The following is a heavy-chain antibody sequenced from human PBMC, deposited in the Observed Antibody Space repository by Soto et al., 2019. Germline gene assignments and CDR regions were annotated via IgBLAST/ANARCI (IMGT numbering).Heavy chain of an antibody. CDR3: TTDQWGDSNDY. J-gene: IGHJ4*02. CDR2: IKSKTDGGTT. D-gene: IGHD3-22*01. V-gene: IGHV3-15*01. CDR1: GFTFINAW. Sequence: PGGSLRLSCASSGFTFINAWMSWVRQAPGKGLEWVGRIKSKTDGGTTDYAAPVKGRFTISRDDSKNTLYLQMNSLKTEDTAVYYCTTDQWGDSNDYWGQGTLVTVSS.